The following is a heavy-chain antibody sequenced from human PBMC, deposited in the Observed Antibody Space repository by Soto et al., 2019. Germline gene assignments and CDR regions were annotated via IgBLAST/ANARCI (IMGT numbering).Heavy chain of an antibody. Sequence: QVQLQESGPGLVKPSGTLSLTCAISGGSISSSNWWSWVRQPPGKGLEWIGEIYHSGSTNYNPSLTGRVTISVDKSKNQFSLKLSAVTAADTAVYYCARGWCIAAAGSDYWGQGTLVTVSS. V-gene: IGHV4-4*02. D-gene: IGHD6-13*01. CDR1: GGSISSSNW. CDR2: IYHSGST. CDR3: ARGWCIAAAGSDY. J-gene: IGHJ4*02.